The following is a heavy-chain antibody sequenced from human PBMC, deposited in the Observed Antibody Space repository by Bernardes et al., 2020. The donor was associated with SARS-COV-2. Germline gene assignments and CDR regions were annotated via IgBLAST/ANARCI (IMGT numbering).Heavy chain of an antibody. D-gene: IGHD4-17*01. CDR2: ITTSTTNI. J-gene: IGHJ2*01. Sequence: GGSLRLFCAASGFNFSSYAMNWVRQAPGKGLQWVSYITTSTTNIQYTDSGEGRFTVSRDNAKNSLYLEMTSLRAEDTAIYYCARILRDNGFGSGYYDLWGRGTLVTVSS. CDR3: ARILRDNGFGSGYYDL. V-gene: IGHV3-21*01. CDR1: GFNFSSYA.